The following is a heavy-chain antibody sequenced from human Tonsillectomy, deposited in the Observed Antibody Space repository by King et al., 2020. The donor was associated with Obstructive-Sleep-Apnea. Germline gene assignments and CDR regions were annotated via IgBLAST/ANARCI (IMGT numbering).Heavy chain of an antibody. CDR2: IYYRGST. D-gene: IGHD3-22*01. V-gene: IGHV4-31*03. CDR3: ASCPMYYYDSSAGGFDY. Sequence: VQLQESGTGLVKPSQTLSLTCTVSGGSISSGGYYWSWIRQHPGQGLEWIGYIYYRGSTYYNPSLKSRVTISVDTSKNQFSLKLSSVTAADTAVYYCASCPMYYYDSSAGGFDYWGQGTLVTVSS. CDR1: GGSISSGGYY. J-gene: IGHJ4*02.